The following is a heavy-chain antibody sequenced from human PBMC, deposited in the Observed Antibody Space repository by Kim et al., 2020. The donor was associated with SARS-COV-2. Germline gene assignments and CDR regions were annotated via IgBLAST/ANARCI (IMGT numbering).Heavy chain of an antibody. CDR2: ISSSSSTI. Sequence: GGSLRLSCAASGFTFSSYSMNWVRQAPGKGLEWVSYISSSSSTIYYADSVKGRFTISRDNAKNSLYLQMNSLGAEDTAVYYCARDRRANYYGSGSRAGGMDVWGQGTTVTVSS. J-gene: IGHJ6*02. D-gene: IGHD3-10*01. CDR1: GFTFSSYS. CDR3: ARDRRANYYGSGSRAGGMDV. V-gene: IGHV3-48*04.